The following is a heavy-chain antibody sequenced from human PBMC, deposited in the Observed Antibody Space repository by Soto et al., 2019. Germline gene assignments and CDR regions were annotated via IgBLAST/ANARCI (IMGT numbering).Heavy chain of an antibody. CDR2: INSDGSSR. CDR3: AREVGATFY. J-gene: IGHJ4*02. D-gene: IGHD1-26*01. Sequence: GSLRLSCAASGFTFSSYWMHWVRQTPGKGLVWVSRINSDGSSRNYADSVKGRFTISRDNAKNTLYLQMNSLRAEDTAVYFCAREVGATFYWGQGTLVTVSS. V-gene: IGHV3-74*01. CDR1: GFTFSSYW.